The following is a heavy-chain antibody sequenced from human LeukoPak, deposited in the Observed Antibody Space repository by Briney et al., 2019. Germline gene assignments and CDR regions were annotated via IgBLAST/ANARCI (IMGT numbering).Heavy chain of an antibody. CDR2: IKQDGSEK. V-gene: IGHV3-7*01. CDR3: ASFMVRGVIIHY. D-gene: IGHD3-10*01. CDR1: GFTFSSYW. J-gene: IGHJ4*02. Sequence: PGGSLRLSCAASGFTFSSYWMSWVRQAPGRGLEWVANIKQDGSEKYYVDSVKGQFTISRDNAKNSLYLQMNSLRAEDTAVYYCASFMVRGVIIHYWGQGTLVTVSS.